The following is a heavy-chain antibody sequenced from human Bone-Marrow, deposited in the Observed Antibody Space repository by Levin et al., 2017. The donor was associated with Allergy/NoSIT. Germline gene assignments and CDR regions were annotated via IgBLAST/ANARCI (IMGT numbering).Heavy chain of an antibody. CDR3: CVAVGGTGDFDY. D-gene: IGHD6-19*01. Sequence: TGGSLRLSCAASGFTFSHYTMTWVRLIPGKGLEWVAAITLTGDYLFYADSVRGRFSISRDNAKKTLFLQMDSLRVEDTAIYFCCVAVGGTGDFDYWGQGTLVTVSS. J-gene: IGHJ4*02. CDR2: ITLTGDYL. V-gene: IGHV3-21*01. CDR1: GFTFSHYT.